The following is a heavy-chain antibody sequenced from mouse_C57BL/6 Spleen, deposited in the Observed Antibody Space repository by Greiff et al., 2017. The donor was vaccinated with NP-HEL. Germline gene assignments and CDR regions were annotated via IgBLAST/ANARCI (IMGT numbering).Heavy chain of an antibody. CDR3: ARCGIKDAMDY. J-gene: IGHJ4*01. V-gene: IGHV1-22*01. CDR1: GYTFTDYN. D-gene: IGHD2-4*01. Sequence: DVQLQESGPELVKPGASVKMSCKASGYTFTDYNMHWVKQSHGKSLEWIGYINPNNGGTSYNQKFKGKATLTVNKSSSTAYMELRSLTSEDSAVYYCARCGIKDAMDYWGQGTSVTVSS. CDR2: INPNNGGT.